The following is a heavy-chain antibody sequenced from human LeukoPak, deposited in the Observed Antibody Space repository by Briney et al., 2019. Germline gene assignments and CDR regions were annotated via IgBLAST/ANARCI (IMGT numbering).Heavy chain of an antibody. D-gene: IGHD6-13*01. Sequence: TSSETLSLTCTVSGGSISSHYWSWIRQPPGKGLEWIGYIYYSGSTNYNPSLKSRVTISVDTSKNQFSLKLSSVTAADTAVYYCARDVSPGGSWYLFDYWGQGTLVTGSS. J-gene: IGHJ4*02. CDR3: ARDVSPGGSWYLFDY. V-gene: IGHV4-59*11. CDR1: GGSISSHY. CDR2: IYYSGST.